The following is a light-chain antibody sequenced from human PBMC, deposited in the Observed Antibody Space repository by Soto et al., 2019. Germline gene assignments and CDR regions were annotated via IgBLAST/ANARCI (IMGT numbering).Light chain of an antibody. CDR2: KAS. CDR1: QSISSW. Sequence: DIQMTQSPSTLSASVGDRVTITCRASQSISSWLAWYQQKPGKAPKLLISKASSLESGVPSRFSGSGSGTEFTLTITSLQPDDFSTYYCKRYNSYPWTFGQGTKVEIK. CDR3: KRYNSYPWT. J-gene: IGKJ1*01. V-gene: IGKV1-5*03.